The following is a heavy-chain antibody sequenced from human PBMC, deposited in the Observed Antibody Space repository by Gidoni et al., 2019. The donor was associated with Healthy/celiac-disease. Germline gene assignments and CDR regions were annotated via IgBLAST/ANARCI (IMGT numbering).Heavy chain of an antibody. CDR2: IRSKAYGGTT. Sequence: EVQLVESGGGLVKPGRSRGLAWTDYGVTLGGYAMSLFRQAPGKGLEWVGFIRSKAYGGTTEYAASVKGRFTISRDDSKIIAYLQMNSLKTEDTAVYYCTRANLPYDNPFDYWGQGTLVTVSS. CDR1: GVTLGGYA. J-gene: IGHJ4*02. V-gene: IGHV3-49*05. D-gene: IGHD3-22*01. CDR3: TRANLPYDNPFDY.